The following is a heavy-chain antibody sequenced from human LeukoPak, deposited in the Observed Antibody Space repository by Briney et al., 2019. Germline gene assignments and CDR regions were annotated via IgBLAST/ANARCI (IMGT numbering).Heavy chain of an antibody. CDR3: AKDSAFYYIDV. V-gene: IGHV3-30*02. CDR1: GFTFNNYG. Sequence: GGSLRLSCAASGFTFNNYGMHWVRQAPGKGLEWVAFIRYNGNNQYYADSVKGRFTISRDNSKNTLYLQMDSLKGDDTAVYYCAKDSAFYYIDVWGKGTTVIISS. J-gene: IGHJ6*03. D-gene: IGHD3-10*01. CDR2: IRYNGNNQ.